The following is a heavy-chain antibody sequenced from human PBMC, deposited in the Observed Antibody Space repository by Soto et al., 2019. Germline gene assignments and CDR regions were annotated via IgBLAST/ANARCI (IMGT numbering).Heavy chain of an antibody. Sequence: PGGSLRLSCAASGFTFSNYAMSWVRQAPGTGLEWVSTIDHTGAITHYADSVKGRFTISRDNSRNTLDLQMNSLRAADTALYYCVSWLSAHFDYWGQGTPVTVSS. CDR3: VSWLSAHFDY. D-gene: IGHD5-12*01. J-gene: IGHJ4*02. V-gene: IGHV3-23*01. CDR1: GFTFSNYA. CDR2: IDHTGAIT.